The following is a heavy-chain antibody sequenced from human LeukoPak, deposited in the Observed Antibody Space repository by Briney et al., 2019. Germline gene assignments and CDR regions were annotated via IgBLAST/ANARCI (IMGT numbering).Heavy chain of an antibody. V-gene: IGHV4-34*01. D-gene: IGHD3-22*01. CDR1: GGSFSGYY. Sequence: SETLSLTCAVYGGSFSGYYWSWIRQPPGKGLEWIGEINHSGSTNYNPSLKSRVTISVETSKNQFSLKLSPVTAAHTAVYYCARDDGSNGYYCTDGGGQGTSVTVSS. CDR2: INHSGST. J-gene: IGHJ6*01. CDR3: ARDDGSNGYYCTDG.